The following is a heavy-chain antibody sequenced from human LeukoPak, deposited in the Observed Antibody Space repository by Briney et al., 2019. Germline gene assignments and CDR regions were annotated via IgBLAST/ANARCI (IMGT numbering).Heavy chain of an antibody. CDR3: ARAHGDCSSTSCYMDFDF. CDR1: GFTFSSYG. J-gene: IGHJ4*02. D-gene: IGHD2-2*02. V-gene: IGHV3-33*01. Sequence: PGRSLRLSCAASGFTFSSYGMHWVRQAPGKGLEWVAVIFDDGSSEYYADSVKGQFTISRDDSKNTLYVQMNSLRAEDTAVYYCARAHGDCSSTSCYMDFDFWGQGTLVTVSS. CDR2: IFDDGSSE.